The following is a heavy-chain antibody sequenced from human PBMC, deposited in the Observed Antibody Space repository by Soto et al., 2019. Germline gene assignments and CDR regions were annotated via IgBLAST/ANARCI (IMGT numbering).Heavy chain of an antibody. CDR1: GGSIDSGGYY. D-gene: IGHD5-18*01. CDR3: ARGRRGNYGYRWPDP. V-gene: IGHV4-31*03. CDR2: VSYSGST. Sequence: QVHLQESGTGLVKPSQTLSLTCSVSGGSIDSGGYYWNWIRQLPGKGLDWIRYVSYSGSTYYNPSFKSRFTIVVDTPKNQFSLKLSAVTAADTAVYYCARGRRGNYGYRWPDPWGQGTLVTVSS. J-gene: IGHJ5*02.